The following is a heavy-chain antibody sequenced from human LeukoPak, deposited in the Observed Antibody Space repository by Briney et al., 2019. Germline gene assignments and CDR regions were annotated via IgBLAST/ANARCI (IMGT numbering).Heavy chain of an antibody. CDR1: GFSFSTYA. J-gene: IGHJ4*02. D-gene: IGHD6-19*01. V-gene: IGHV3-64*01. CDR2: ISSNGGNT. CDR3: ARRDTSGYFSDY. Sequence: GGSLRLACVASGFSFSTYAMSWVRQAPGKELEYVAAISSNGGNTYYPNSMKCRFTISRDNSKNTLYLQMGSLRVEDMAVYYCARRDTSGYFSDYWGQGTLVTVSS.